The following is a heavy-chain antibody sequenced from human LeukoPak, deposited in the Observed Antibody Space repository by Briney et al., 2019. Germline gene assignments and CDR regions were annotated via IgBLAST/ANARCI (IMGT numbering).Heavy chain of an antibody. CDR1: GYTFTSYD. CDR2: INPSGDST. D-gene: IGHD2-21*02. Sequence: GASVKVSCMASGYTFTSYDMHWVRQAPGQGLEWMGIINPSGDSTSYAQKFQGRVTMTRDTSTSTVYMELSSLRSEDTAVYYCASVLYCGADCYSGRYFFDYWGQGTLVTVSS. V-gene: IGHV1-46*01. CDR3: ASVLYCGADCYSGRYFFDY. J-gene: IGHJ4*02.